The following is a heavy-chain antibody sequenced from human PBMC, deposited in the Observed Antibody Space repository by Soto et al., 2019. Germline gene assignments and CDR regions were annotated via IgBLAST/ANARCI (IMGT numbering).Heavy chain of an antibody. CDR2: IIPIFGTA. V-gene: IGHV1-69*12. CDR3: ARVYGGGSYYYYGMDV. Sequence: QVQLVQSGAEVKKPGSSVKVSCKASGGTFSSYALSWVRQAPGQGLEWMGGIIPIFGTANYAQKFQGRVTLTADGSTSPAYLELSSLRSEDTAVYYCARVYGGGSYYYYGMDVWGQGTTVTVSS. CDR1: GGTFSSYA. J-gene: IGHJ6*02. D-gene: IGHD3-16*01.